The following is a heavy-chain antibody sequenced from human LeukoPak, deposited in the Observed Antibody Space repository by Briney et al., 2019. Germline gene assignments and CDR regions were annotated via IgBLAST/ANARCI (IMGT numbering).Heavy chain of an antibody. CDR3: ASTYRAAARLAYYGMDV. J-gene: IGHJ6*02. CDR2: TYYRSKWYS. V-gene: IGHV6-1*01. D-gene: IGHD6-6*01. CDR1: GDSVSSNSAA. Sequence: SQTLSLTCAISGDSVSSNSAAWNWIRQSPSRGLEWLGRTYYRSKWYSDYAVSVKSQITINADTSKNQFSLQLNSVTPGDTAVYYCASTYRAAARLAYYGMDVWGQGTTVAVSS.